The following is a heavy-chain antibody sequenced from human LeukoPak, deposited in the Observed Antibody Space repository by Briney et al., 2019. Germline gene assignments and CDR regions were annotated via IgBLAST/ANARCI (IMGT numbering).Heavy chain of an antibody. D-gene: IGHD3-10*01. CDR3: ARDIENHSPSGAYFDS. J-gene: IGHJ4*02. CDR1: GGTFSSYA. Sequence: GASVKVSCKASGGTFSSYAISWVRQAPGQGLEWMGWISVYTGNTNYAQKFQDRVTLTTDTSTTTAYMELRSLRSADTAVYYCARDIENHSPSGAYFDSWGQGTLVTASS. V-gene: IGHV1-18*01. CDR2: ISVYTGNT.